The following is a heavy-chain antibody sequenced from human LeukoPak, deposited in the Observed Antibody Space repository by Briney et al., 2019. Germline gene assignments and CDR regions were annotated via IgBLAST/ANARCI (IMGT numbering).Heavy chain of an antibody. CDR3: AKDMVVAATLSAFDI. V-gene: IGHV3-9*01. J-gene: IGHJ3*02. D-gene: IGHD2-15*01. CDR2: ISWNSGSI. Sequence: PGRSLRLSCAASGFTFDDYAMHWVRQAPGKGLEWVSGISWNSGSIGYADSVKGRLTISRDNAKNSLYLQMNSLRAEDTALYYCAKDMVVAATLSAFDIWGQGTMVTVSS. CDR1: GFTFDDYA.